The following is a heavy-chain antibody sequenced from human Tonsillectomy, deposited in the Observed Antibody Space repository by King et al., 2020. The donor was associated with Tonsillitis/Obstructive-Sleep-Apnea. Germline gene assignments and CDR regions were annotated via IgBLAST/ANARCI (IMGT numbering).Heavy chain of an antibody. CDR1: GFTFIDYF. V-gene: IGHV3-11*05. J-gene: IGHJ3*02. Sequence: VQLVESGGGLVNPGGSLRLSCGASGFTFIDYFMSWIRQAPGKGLEWISYISSTGSFTNYADSVKGRFTISRDNAKNSVYLQMNSLRDEDTAVYYCARDRDYDILTDAFDIWGQGTMVTVSS. CDR2: ISSTGSFT. CDR3: ARDRDYDILTDAFDI. D-gene: IGHD3-9*01.